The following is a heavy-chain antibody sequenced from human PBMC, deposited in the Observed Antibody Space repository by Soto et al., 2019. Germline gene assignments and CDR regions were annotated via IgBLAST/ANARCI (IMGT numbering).Heavy chain of an antibody. Sequence: QVQLVQSGAEVKKPGSSVKVSCKASGGTFSSYAINWVRQAPGQGLEWMGGIIRIFGTPGYAQRFQGRVTITADESTSTAYMEPSSLRSEDTAVYYCAGQGSNEYCEYGMDVWGQGTTVTVSS. CDR3: AGQGSNEYCEYGMDV. D-gene: IGHD3-10*01. V-gene: IGHV1-69*12. J-gene: IGHJ6*02. CDR1: GGTFSSYA. CDR2: IIRIFGTP.